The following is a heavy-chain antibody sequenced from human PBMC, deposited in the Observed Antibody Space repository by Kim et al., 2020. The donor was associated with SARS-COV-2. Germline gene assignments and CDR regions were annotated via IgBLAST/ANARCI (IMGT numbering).Heavy chain of an antibody. V-gene: IGHV3-64D*09. D-gene: IGHD6-13*01. CDR2: ISSNGGST. J-gene: IGHJ4*02. CDR1: GFTFSSYA. CDR3: VKGSSPSSWYSHFDN. Sequence: GGSLRLSCSASGFTFSSYAMHWVRQAPGKGLEYVSAISSNGGSTYYADSVKGRFTISRDNSKNTLYLQMSSLRAEDTAVYYCVKGSSPSSWYSHFDNWGQGTLVTVSS.